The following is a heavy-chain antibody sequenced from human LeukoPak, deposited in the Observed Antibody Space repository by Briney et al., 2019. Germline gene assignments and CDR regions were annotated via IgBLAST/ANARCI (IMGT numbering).Heavy chain of an antibody. J-gene: IGHJ4*02. V-gene: IGHV3-33*01. D-gene: IGHD2-15*01. CDR2: IWYGGSDK. CDR1: GFSFSSYG. CDR3: ARDSCSGGNCYFDY. Sequence: PGRSLRLSCAASGFSFSSYGMHWVRQAPGKGLEWVAVIWYGGSDKYYADSVKGRFTISRDNSKNTLYLQMNSLRADDTAVYYCARDSCSGGNCYFDYWGQGTLVTVSS.